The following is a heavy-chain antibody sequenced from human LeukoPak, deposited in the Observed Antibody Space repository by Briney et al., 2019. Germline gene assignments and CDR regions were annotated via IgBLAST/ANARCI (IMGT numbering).Heavy chain of an antibody. CDR3: ATGLGYCSSTSCYTRRHYYYYGMDV. J-gene: IGHJ6*02. D-gene: IGHD2-2*02. V-gene: IGHV1-24*01. Sequence: ASVKVSCKVSGYTLTELSTHWVRQAPGKGLEWMGGFDPEDGETIYAQKFQGRVTMTEDTSTDTAYMELSSLRSEDTAVYYCATGLGYCSSTSCYTRRHYYYYGMDVWGQGTTVTVSS. CDR1: GYTLTELS. CDR2: FDPEDGET.